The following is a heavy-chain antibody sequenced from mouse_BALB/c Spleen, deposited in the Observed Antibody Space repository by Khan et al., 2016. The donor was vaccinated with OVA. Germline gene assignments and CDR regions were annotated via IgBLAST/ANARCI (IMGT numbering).Heavy chain of an antibody. Sequence: EVQLQESGPGLVKPSPSLALTCTVSGSSIPSDYAWNWIRQFPGSKLEWMGYIRNSGNTSYNPSLKSRITITRDTSKNQFFLQVNSVTTEDTATYDCARDGNWYFDGWGAGTTVTVSS. CDR3: ARDGNWYFDG. CDR2: IRNSGNT. D-gene: IGHD2-1*01. J-gene: IGHJ1*01. V-gene: IGHV3-2*02. CDR1: GSSIPSDYA.